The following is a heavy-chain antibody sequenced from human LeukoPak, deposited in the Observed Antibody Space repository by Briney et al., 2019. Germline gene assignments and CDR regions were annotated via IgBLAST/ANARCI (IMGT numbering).Heavy chain of an antibody. CDR2: ISWNSGSI. CDR1: GFTFDDYA. D-gene: IGHD5-18*01. Sequence: GRSLRLSCAASGFTFDDYAMHWVRQAPGKGLEWVSGISWNSGSIGYADSVKGRFTISRDNAKNSLYLQMDSLRVEDTAVYYCAKTDTPPNYYGMDVWGQGTTVTVSS. J-gene: IGHJ6*02. V-gene: IGHV3-9*01. CDR3: AKTDTPPNYYGMDV.